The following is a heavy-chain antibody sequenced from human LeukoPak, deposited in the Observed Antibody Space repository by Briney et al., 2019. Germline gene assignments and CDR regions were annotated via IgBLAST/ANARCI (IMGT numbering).Heavy chain of an antibody. D-gene: IGHD1-14*01. J-gene: IGHJ4*02. Sequence: PGGSLRLSCAASGFTFSDYYMSWIRQAPGKGLEWVGRIKSKTDGGTTDYAAPVKGRFTISRDDSKNTLYLQMNSLKTEDTAVYYCTTIIGGEGFDYWGQGTLVTVSS. CDR2: IKSKTDGGTT. V-gene: IGHV3-15*01. CDR1: GFTFSDYY. CDR3: TTIIGGEGFDY.